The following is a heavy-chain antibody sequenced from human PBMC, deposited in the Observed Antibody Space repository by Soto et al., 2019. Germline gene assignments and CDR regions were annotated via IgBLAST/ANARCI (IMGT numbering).Heavy chain of an antibody. CDR1: GGSIISSDYS. J-gene: IGHJ6*02. V-gene: IGHV4-30-4*02. D-gene: IGHD4-4*01. CDR3: ARDGITTGTTEDYSYGMDV. Sequence: LPLSCTVSGGSIISSDYSWTWIRQPAGKGLEGIGYIYYCGSTYYNPSLKSRVTISVDTSKNQFSLKLSSVTAADTAVSSCARDGITTGTTEDYSYGMDVWGQGTTVTVSS. CDR2: IYYCGST.